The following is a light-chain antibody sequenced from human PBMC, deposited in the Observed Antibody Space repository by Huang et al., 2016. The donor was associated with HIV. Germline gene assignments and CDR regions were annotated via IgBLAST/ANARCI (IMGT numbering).Light chain of an antibody. J-gene: IGKJ1*01. CDR1: QSVSSSY. CDR3: QQYGSSLWT. CDR2: GAC. Sequence: EIVLTQSPGTLSLSPGERATLSCRASQSVSSSYLAWYQQKPGQAPRLLIYGACSRATGIPDRFSGSGSGAAFTLTIGRLEPEDVAVYYCQQYGSSLWTFGRGTEVEIK. V-gene: IGKV3-20*01.